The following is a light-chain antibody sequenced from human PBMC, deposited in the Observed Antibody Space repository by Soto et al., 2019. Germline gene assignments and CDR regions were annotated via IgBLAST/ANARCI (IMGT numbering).Light chain of an antibody. CDR1: QSVRTY. Sequence: EIVLTQSPVTLSLSPGERATLSCRASQSVRTYLAWYQVKPGQAPRLLIYDASNRATGIPDRFSGSGSGTDFTLTISRLEPEDFAVYYCQQYGTSPRTFGQGTKVDIK. CDR2: DAS. CDR3: QQYGTSPRT. J-gene: IGKJ1*01. V-gene: IGKV3-20*01.